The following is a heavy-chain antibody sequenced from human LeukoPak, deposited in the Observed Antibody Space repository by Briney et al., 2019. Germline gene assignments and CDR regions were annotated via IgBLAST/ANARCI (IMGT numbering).Heavy chain of an antibody. Sequence: SETLSLTCTVSGGSVSSGNYYWSWIRQPPGQGLEWIGYIYYSGDINYNPSLKGRVTISVDTSKNQVSLKLSSVTAADTAVYYCARVDAVADAFDTWGQGTMVTVSS. CDR1: GGSVSSGNYY. J-gene: IGHJ3*02. V-gene: IGHV4-61*01. CDR2: IYYSGDI. CDR3: ARVDAVADAFDT. D-gene: IGHD6-19*01.